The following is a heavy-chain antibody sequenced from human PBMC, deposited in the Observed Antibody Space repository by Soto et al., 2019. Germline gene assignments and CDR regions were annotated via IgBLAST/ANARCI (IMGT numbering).Heavy chain of an antibody. D-gene: IGHD3-9*01. V-gene: IGHV3-53*04. CDR2: IYSGGST. CDR3: ARERNPDVLRYFDQHRADAFDI. Sequence: GESLKISCAASGFTVSSNYMSWVRQAPGKGLEWVSVIYSGGSTYYADSVKGRFTISRHNSKNTLYLQMNSLRAEDTAVYYCARERNPDVLRYFDQHRADAFDIWGQGTMVTVSS. CDR1: GFTVSSNY. J-gene: IGHJ3*02.